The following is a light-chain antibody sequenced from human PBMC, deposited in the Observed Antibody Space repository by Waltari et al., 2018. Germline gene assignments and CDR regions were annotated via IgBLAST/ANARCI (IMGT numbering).Light chain of an antibody. CDR3: QQYDNWPPA. Sequence: EIVLTQSLATLSVSPGASATLSCRASQSISNNLAWYQQKPGQAPKLLIYGASTMATGIPSRFSGSGSGTEFTLTISSLQPEDFAVYYCQQYDNWPPAFGGGTKVEIK. J-gene: IGKJ4*01. CDR1: QSISNN. V-gene: IGKV3-15*01. CDR2: GAS.